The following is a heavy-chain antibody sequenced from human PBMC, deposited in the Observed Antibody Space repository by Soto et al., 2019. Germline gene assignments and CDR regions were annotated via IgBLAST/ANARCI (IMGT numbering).Heavy chain of an antibody. D-gene: IGHD3-22*01. J-gene: IGHJ3*02. Sequence: PSETLSLTCTVSGGSISSGDYYWSWIRHHPGKGLEWIGYIYSSGSTYYNPSLRSRVTISADTSKNQFSLRLSSVTAADTAVYYCVRDYDYDTSRNDAFDIWGQGTMVTVS. CDR2: IYSSGST. V-gene: IGHV4-31*03. CDR1: GGSISSGDYY. CDR3: VRDYDYDTSRNDAFDI.